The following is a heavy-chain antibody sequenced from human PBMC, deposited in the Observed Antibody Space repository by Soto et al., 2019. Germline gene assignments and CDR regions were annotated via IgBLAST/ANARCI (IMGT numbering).Heavy chain of an antibody. CDR1: GYRFTSYW. CDR3: ARQIVRGYSGYEQFPPPAY. D-gene: IGHD5-12*01. J-gene: IGHJ1*01. Sequence: PGESLKICCKGSGYRFTSYWITWVRQMPGKGLEWMGRIDPSDSYTNYSPSFQGHVTISADKSISTAYLQWSSLKASDTAMYYCARQIVRGYSGYEQFPPPAYWARRTQVPASS. CDR2: IDPSDSYT. V-gene: IGHV5-10-1*01.